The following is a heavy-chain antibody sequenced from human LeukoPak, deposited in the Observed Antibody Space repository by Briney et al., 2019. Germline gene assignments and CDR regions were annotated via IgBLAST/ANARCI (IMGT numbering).Heavy chain of an antibody. CDR1: GFTFRSYD. CDR3: VRGGIQVSGIDEIDY. Sequence: GGSLRLSCAASGFTFRSYDMHWVRQVTGKGLEWVSAVGISGDTYYAGSVKGRFTISRENAKNSLYLQMYSLTAGDTAVYYCVRGGIQVSGIDEIDYWGQGTLVTVSS. D-gene: IGHD6-19*01. V-gene: IGHV3-13*01. CDR2: VGISGDT. J-gene: IGHJ4*02.